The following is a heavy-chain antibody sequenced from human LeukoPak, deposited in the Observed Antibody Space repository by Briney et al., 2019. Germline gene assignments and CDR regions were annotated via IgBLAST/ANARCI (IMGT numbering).Heavy chain of an antibody. D-gene: IGHD3-10*01. V-gene: IGHV1-46*01. CDR2: INPSGGTT. CDR3: ARDRGYGSGNYDAFDI. Sequence: ASVKVSCKASGYTFTSYYMHWVRQAPGQGLEWMGIINPSGGTTSYAQKFQGRVTMTRDTSTSTVYMELSSLRSEDTAVYYCARDRGYGSGNYDAFDIWGQGTMVTASS. CDR1: GYTFTSYY. J-gene: IGHJ3*02.